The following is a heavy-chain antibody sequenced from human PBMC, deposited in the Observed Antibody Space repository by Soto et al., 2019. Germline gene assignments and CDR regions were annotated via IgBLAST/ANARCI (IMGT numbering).Heavy chain of an antibody. CDR3: AKDMDLFIEVVPAATGSFDF. D-gene: IGHD2-2*01. CDR1: GFTFSNYG. J-gene: IGHJ4*02. CDR2: ISGSGSNK. V-gene: IGHV3-23*01. Sequence: EVQLLESGGGVVQPGGSLRLSCAASGFTFSNYGMSWVRLAPGKGLEWVSGISGSGSNKYYAESVKGRFTITRDNSKETVILQMNSLRDEDTAIYYCAKDMDLFIEVVPAATGSFDFWGQGTLVTVSS.